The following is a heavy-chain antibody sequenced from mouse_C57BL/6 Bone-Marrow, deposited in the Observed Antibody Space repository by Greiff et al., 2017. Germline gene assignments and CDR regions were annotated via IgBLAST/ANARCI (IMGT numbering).Heavy chain of an antibody. CDR2: IHPSDSDT. J-gene: IGHJ3*01. V-gene: IGHV1-74*01. CDR1: GYTFTSYW. D-gene: IGHD2-10*02. CDR3: AIVYGNLFAY. Sequence: QVQLQQPGAELVKPGASVKVSCKASGYTFTSYWMHWVKQRPGQGLEWIGSIHPSDSDTNYNQKFKGKATLTVDKSSRTAYMQLSSLTSEDSAVYYCAIVYGNLFAYWGQGTLVTVSA.